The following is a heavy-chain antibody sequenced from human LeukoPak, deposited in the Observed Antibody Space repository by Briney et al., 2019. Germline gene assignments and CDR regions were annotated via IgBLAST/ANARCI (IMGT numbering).Heavy chain of an antibody. Sequence: SETLSLTCTVSGGSISSYYWSWIRQPPGKGLEWIGYIYYSGSTNYNHNPSFKSRVTISVDTSKSQFSLKLTSVTAADTAVYYCARALGSSSIPTTEGYYYYYMDVWGKGTTVTVSS. J-gene: IGHJ6*03. D-gene: IGHD6-13*01. CDR1: GGSISSYY. CDR2: IYYSGST. CDR3: ARALGSSSIPTTEGYYYYYMDV. V-gene: IGHV4-59*08.